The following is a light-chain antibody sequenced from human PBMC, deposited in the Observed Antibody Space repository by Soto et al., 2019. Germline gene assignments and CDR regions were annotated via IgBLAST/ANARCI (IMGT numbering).Light chain of an antibody. CDR3: QQTYSTPRM. V-gene: IGKV1-5*01. CDR2: DAS. J-gene: IGKJ1*01. Sequence: DIQMTQSPSTLSASVGDRVVITCRASQSITTWLAWYQQKPAKAPKLLIYDASSLESGVPSRFSGSGSGTDFTLTISSLQPEDFAAYYCQQTYSTPRMFGQGTKVDIK. CDR1: QSITTW.